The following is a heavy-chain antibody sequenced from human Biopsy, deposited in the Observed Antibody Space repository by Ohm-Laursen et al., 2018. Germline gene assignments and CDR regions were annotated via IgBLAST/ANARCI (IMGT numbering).Heavy chain of an antibody. Sequence: SLRLSCTASGFTFSNYWMHWVRQAPGKGLVWVSHIYNLGTSTNYADSVRGRFTISRDNAKNTLFLQMNSLRVEDTAVYFCARGCGDHLSATYYGMDVWGQGTTVTVSS. CDR3: ARGCGDHLSATYYGMDV. J-gene: IGHJ6*02. CDR2: IYNLGTST. CDR1: GFTFSNYW. D-gene: IGHD4-17*01. V-gene: IGHV3-74*01.